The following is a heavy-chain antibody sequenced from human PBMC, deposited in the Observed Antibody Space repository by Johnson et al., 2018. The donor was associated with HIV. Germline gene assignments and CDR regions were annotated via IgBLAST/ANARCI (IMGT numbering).Heavy chain of an antibody. J-gene: IGHJ3*02. CDR3: ARSSSTAAPGRDAFDI. Sequence: QVQLVESGGGVVQPGKSLRLSCAASGFAFSSYAMHWVRQAPGKGLEWLAVISFDGANKYYSASVKGRFTISRENAKNSLYLQMNSLRAGDTAVYYCARSSSTAAPGRDAFDIWGQGTMVTVSS. CDR1: GFAFSSYA. D-gene: IGHD6-13*01. V-gene: IGHV3-30*14. CDR2: ISFDGANK.